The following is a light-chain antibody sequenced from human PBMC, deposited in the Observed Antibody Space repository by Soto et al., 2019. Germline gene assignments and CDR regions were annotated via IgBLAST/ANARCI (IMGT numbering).Light chain of an antibody. CDR1: ESISTW. Sequence: GDRVTITCRASESISTWLAWYQQKPGKAPKLLIYGASSLESGVPPRFSGDGSGTELTLTISSLQRDDFGTYYCQQYSRLWSFGQGTKVEIE. J-gene: IGKJ1*01. V-gene: IGKV1-5*03. CDR2: GAS. CDR3: QQYSRLWS.